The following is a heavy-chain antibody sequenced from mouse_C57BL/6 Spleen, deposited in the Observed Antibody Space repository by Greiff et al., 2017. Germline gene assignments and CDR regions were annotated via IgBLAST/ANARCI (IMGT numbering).Heavy chain of an antibody. CDR2: IYPGSGSP. V-gene: IGHV1-55*01. Sequence: QVQLKQPGAELVKPGASVKMSCKASGYTFTSYWITWVKQRPGQGLEWIGDIYPGSGSPNYNEKFKRKATLTVDTSSSTAYMQLSSLTSEDSAVYYCARSRTTVVADYFDYWGQGTTLTVSS. D-gene: IGHD1-1*01. CDR3: ARSRTTVVADYFDY. CDR1: GYTFTSYW. J-gene: IGHJ2*01.